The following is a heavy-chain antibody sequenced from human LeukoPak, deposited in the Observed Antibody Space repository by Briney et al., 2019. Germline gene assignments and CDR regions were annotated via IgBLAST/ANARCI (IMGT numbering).Heavy chain of an antibody. D-gene: IGHD1-26*01. Sequence: PSETLSLTCTVSRGSISNYYWSWIRQPPGKGLEWVVYYYDSGTTSGSTNYNPSLKSRVTISVDTSKNQFSLKLSSVTAADTAVYSCARRATSGSHCCGFDPWGQGTLVTVSS. CDR2: YYDSGTTSGST. CDR3: ARRATSGSHCCGFDP. V-gene: IGHV4-4*09. J-gene: IGHJ5*02. CDR1: RGSISNYY.